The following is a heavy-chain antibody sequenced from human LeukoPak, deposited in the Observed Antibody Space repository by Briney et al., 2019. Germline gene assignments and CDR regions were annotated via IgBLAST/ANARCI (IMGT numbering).Heavy chain of an antibody. CDR2: IRYDGSNK. J-gene: IGHJ3*02. D-gene: IGHD1-26*01. V-gene: IGHV3-30*02. CDR3: ARDDSGSYPGAFDI. CDR1: GFTFSSYG. Sequence: GGSLRLSCAASGFTFSSYGMHWVRQAPGKGLEWVAFIRYDGSNKYYADSVKGRFTISRDNSKNTLYLQMNSLRAEDTAVYYCARDDSGSYPGAFDIWGQGTMVTVSS.